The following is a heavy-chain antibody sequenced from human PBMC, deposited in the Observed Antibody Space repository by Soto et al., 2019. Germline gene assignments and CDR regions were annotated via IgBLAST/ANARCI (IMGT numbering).Heavy chain of an antibody. Sequence: QVQLVQSGAEVKKPGASVKVSCKASGYTFTSYDINWVRQATGQGLEWMGWMNPNSGNTGYAQKFQGRVTMTRNTSISTAYMELSSLRSEETAVYYCARHPGIAAAGDGYYYYGMDVWGQGTTVTVSS. V-gene: IGHV1-8*01. CDR1: GYTFTSYD. D-gene: IGHD6-13*01. J-gene: IGHJ6*02. CDR3: ARHPGIAAAGDGYYYYGMDV. CDR2: MNPNSGNT.